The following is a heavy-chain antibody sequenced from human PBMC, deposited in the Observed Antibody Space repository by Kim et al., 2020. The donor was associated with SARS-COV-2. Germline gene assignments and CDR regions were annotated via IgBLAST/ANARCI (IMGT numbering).Heavy chain of an antibody. CDR3: ARQSGVYSSSLIDY. J-gene: IGHJ4*02. Sequence: SETLSLTCTVSGGSISSSSYYWGWIRQPPGKGLEWIGSIYYSGSTYYNPSLKSRVTISVDTSKNQFSLKLSSVTAADTAVYYCARQSGVYSSSLIDYWGQGTLVTVSS. CDR1: GGSISSSSYY. CDR2: IYYSGST. D-gene: IGHD6-13*01. V-gene: IGHV4-39*01.